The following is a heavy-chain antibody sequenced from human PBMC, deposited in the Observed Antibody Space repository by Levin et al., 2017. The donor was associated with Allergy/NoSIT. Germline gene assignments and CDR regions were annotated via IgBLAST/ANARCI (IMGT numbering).Heavy chain of an antibody. CDR1: GFNLDDYA. CDR3: AKDSTAYSSSQELDC. Sequence: GGSLRLSCAASGFNLDDYAMHWVRRGPGKGLEWVAGISWNSGRIGYADSVKGRFTIARDNAKNSPFLQMNSLRAEDSALYYFAKDSTAYSSSQELDCWGQGTLVTVSS. CDR2: ISWNSGRI. D-gene: IGHD6-13*01. J-gene: IGHJ4*02. V-gene: IGHV3-9*01.